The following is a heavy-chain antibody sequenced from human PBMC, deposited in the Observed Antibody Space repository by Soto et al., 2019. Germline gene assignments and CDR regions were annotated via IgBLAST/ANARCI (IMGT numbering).Heavy chain of an antibody. CDR1: GYTFHDYT. V-gene: IGHV1-18*04. CDR3: AMISSDLYGWLDP. J-gene: IGHJ5*02. Sequence: QVQLVQSEAEVKEPGASVKVSCKASGYTFHDYTISWVRQAPGQGLEWMGWINPSIAYSQSALNLRGRVSMTADTSTNTAYMALRNLRSDDTAVYYCAMISSDLYGWLDPWGQGTLVTVSS. D-gene: IGHD3-22*01. CDR2: INPSIAYS.